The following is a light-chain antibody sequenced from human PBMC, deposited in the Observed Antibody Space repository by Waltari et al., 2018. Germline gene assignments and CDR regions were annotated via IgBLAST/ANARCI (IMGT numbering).Light chain of an antibody. CDR3: QKYRSLPAT. CDR1: QSVGRS. V-gene: IGKV3-20*01. J-gene: IGKJ1*01. CDR2: DAS. Sequence: EVVLTQSPDPLSLSPGERATLSCRASQSVGRSLAWYQQKPGQAPRLLIYDASIRATGIADRFSGSGSGTDFSLTISRLEPEDFAVYYCQKYRSLPATFGQGTKVEIK.